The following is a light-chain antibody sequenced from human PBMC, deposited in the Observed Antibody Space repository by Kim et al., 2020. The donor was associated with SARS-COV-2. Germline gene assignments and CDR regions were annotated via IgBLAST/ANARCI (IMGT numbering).Light chain of an antibody. J-gene: IGLJ3*02. CDR2: GTS. Sequence: GGTVTLTCASNTGPVTNGYYPNWFQQKPGQAPRALIYGTSNKHSWTPARFSGSLLGGKAVLTLSGVQPEDEAEYYCLLYYGGAHWVFGGGTQLTVL. CDR3: LLYYGGAHWV. CDR1: TGPVTNGYY. V-gene: IGLV7-43*01.